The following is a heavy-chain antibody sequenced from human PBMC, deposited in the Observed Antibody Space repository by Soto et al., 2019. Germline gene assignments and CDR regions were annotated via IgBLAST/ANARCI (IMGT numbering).Heavy chain of an antibody. J-gene: IGHJ4*02. CDR1: GITFSLYT. D-gene: IGHD3-3*01. Sequence: PGGSLRLSSAASGITFSLYTMHRVGHAPGKGLCWVAVMSYDGSNTYYADSVKGRFTVSRDNSNNTLYLQMSSLRAEDAAVYYCASTTFTIFGVPNDYWGQGTLVTVSS. CDR3: ASTTFTIFGVPNDY. V-gene: IGHV3-30-3*01. CDR2: MSYDGSNT.